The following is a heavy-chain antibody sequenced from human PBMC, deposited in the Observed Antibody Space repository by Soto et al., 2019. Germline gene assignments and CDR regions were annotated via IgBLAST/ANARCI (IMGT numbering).Heavy chain of an antibody. CDR3: ARDPVWGSYRSHFDY. J-gene: IGHJ4*02. CDR2: ISAYNGNT. V-gene: IGHV1-18*04. Sequence: SAKVSCKASCYTFTSYGISWVRQAPGQGLEWMGWISAYNGNTNYAQKLQGRVTMTTDTSTSTAYMELRSLRSDDTAVYYCARDPVWGSYRSHFDYWGQGTLVTVSS. CDR1: CYTFTSYG. D-gene: IGHD3-16*02.